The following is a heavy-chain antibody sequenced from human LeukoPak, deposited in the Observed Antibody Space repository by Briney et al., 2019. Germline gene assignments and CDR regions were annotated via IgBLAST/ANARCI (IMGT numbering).Heavy chain of an antibody. Sequence: PSGTLSLTCAVSGYSLSRGYNWGWIRQPPGKGLGWIGSINPSGSTYYNPSLKSRATISVDTSKNRFSLKLSSVTAADMAVDDCATLHGNSSPPDYWGQGTLVTVSS. CDR2: INPSGST. CDR3: ATLHGNSSPPDY. CDR1: GYSLSRGYN. J-gene: IGHJ4*02. D-gene: IGHD6-13*01. V-gene: IGHV4-38-2*01.